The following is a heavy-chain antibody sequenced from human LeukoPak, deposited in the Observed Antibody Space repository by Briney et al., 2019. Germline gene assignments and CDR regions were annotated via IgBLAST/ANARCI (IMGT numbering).Heavy chain of an antibody. V-gene: IGHV1-69*06. J-gene: IGHJ4*02. Sequence: SVKVSCKASGGTFSSYAISWVRQAPGQGLEWMGGIIPIFGTANYAQKFQGRLTMTADTSTTTAYMELRSLVSDDTALYYCARDFCSGAGCYHSLGYWGQGALVTVSS. CDR3: ARDFCSGAGCYHSLGY. CDR2: IIPIFGTA. CDR1: GGTFSSYA. D-gene: IGHD2-15*01.